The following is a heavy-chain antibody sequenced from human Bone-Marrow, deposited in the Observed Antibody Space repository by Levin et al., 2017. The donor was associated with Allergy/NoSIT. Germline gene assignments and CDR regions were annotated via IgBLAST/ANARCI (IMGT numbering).Heavy chain of an antibody. CDR1: GYTLTELA. CDR2: FDPEDGET. V-gene: IGHV1-24*01. Sequence: GASVKVSCKVSGYTLTELAIHWLRQAPGKRPEWLGNFDPEDGETVYAQKFQGRVTMTEDTATDTAYMEMSGLRTDDTAVYYCASDRHASWGQGTLFTVSS. CDR3: ASDRHAS. J-gene: IGHJ5*02.